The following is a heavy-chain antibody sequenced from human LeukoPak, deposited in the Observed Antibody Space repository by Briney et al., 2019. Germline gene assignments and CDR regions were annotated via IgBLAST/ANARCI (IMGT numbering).Heavy chain of an antibody. V-gene: IGHV1-46*01. D-gene: IGHD2/OR15-2a*01. CDR2: INPSGGNT. J-gene: IGHJ4*02. CDR3: ARDLWQRNFDY. Sequence: ASVKVSSKASGYTFSSYHIHWVRQAPGQGLEWMGIINPSGGNTKYAQKFQGRVTMTRDTSTSTVYMELSSLRSEDTAVYYCARDLWQRNFDYWGQGTLVTVSS. CDR1: GYTFSSYH.